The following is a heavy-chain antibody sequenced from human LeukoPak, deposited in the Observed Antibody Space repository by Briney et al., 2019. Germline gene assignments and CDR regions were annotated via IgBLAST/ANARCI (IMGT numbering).Heavy chain of an antibody. J-gene: IGHJ6*03. CDR1: GYTLTELS. Sequence: ASVKVSCKVSGYTLTELSMHWVRQAPGKGLEWMGGFDHEDGETIYAQKFQGRVTMTEDTSTDTAYMELSSLRSEDTAVYYCATPRPVPAAIRGGYYYYYMDVWGKGTTVTVSS. CDR3: ATPRPVPAAIRGGYYYYYMDV. CDR2: FDHEDGET. D-gene: IGHD2-2*02. V-gene: IGHV1-24*01.